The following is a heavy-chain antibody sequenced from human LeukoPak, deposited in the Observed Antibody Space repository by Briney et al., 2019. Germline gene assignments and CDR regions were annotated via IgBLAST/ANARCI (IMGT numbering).Heavy chain of an antibody. CDR3: ARDSRRFLEWLVDY. CDR2: ISYDGSNK. J-gene: IGHJ4*02. CDR1: GFTFSSYA. D-gene: IGHD3-3*01. V-gene: IGHV3-30-3*01. Sequence: PGRSLRLSCAASGFTFSSYAMHWVRQAPGKGLEWVAVISYDGSNKYYADSVKGRFTISRDNSKNTLYLQMNSLRAEDTAVYYCARDSRRFLEWLVDYWGQGTLVTVSS.